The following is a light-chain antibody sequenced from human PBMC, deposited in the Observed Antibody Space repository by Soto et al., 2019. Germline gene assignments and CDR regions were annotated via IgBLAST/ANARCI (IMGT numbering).Light chain of an antibody. Sequence: EIVLTQSPGTLSSSPGERATLSCRASQSVSSSYLAWYQQKPGQAPRLLIYGASSRATGIPDRFSGSESGTDFALTISRLEPEDVALYYCQQYGCSPLPFGGGHKVEIK. CDR3: QQYGCSPLP. J-gene: IGKJ4*01. CDR2: GAS. V-gene: IGKV3-20*01. CDR1: QSVSSSY.